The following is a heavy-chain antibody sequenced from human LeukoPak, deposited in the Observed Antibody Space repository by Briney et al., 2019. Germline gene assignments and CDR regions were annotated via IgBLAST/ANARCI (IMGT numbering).Heavy chain of an antibody. CDR2: INHSGST. D-gene: IGHD2-21*02. J-gene: IGHJ4*02. CDR1: GGSFSDYY. Sequence: SETLSLTCAVYGGSFSDYYWSWIRQPPGKGLEWIGEINHSGSTNYNPSLKSRVSMSVDTSKNQFSLKLSSVTAADTAVYYCARHGSDWTFDFWGQGLLVSVSS. V-gene: IGHV4-34*01. CDR3: ARHGSDWTFDF.